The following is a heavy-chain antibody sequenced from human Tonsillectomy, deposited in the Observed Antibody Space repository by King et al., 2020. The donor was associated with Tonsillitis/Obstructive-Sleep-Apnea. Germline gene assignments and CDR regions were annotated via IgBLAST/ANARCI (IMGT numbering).Heavy chain of an antibody. Sequence: QLVQSGGGLIQPGGSLRLSCTASGFTVSSNYMSWVRQAPGKGLEWVSVIYSGGSTYYADSVKGRFTISRDNSKNTLYLQMNSLIAEDTAVYYCARVLYSSGRYEEVEYYYYYYMDVWGKGTTVTVSS. CDR3: ARVLYSSGRYEEVEYYYYYYMDV. V-gene: IGHV3-53*01. D-gene: IGHD6-19*01. CDR1: GFTVSSNY. CDR2: IYSGGST. J-gene: IGHJ6*03.